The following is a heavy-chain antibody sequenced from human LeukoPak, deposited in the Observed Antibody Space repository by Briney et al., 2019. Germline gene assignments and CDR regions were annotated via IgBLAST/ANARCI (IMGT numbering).Heavy chain of an antibody. D-gene: IGHD3-10*01. Sequence: GGSLRLSCAASGFTFSSYAMSWVRQAPGKGLEWGSAISGSGGSTYYADSVKGRFTISRDNSKNTLYLQMNSLRAEDTAVYYCAKRMVRGVIISNWFDPWGQGTLVTVSS. J-gene: IGHJ5*02. CDR3: AKRMVRGVIISNWFDP. CDR2: ISGSGGST. V-gene: IGHV3-23*01. CDR1: GFTFSSYA.